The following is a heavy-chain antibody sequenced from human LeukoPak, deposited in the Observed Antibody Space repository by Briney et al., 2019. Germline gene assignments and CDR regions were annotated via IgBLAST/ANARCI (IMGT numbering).Heavy chain of an antibody. J-gene: IGHJ6*03. Sequence: SETLSLTCSVSGDSISSYYWSWIRQPPGKGLEWIGYIFYSGTTNYNPSLKSRVAISIDTSRTQFSLKLNSVTAADTAVYYCARVEEGYGSGRRENYYYYYMDVWGKGTTVTISS. CDR2: IFYSGTT. CDR1: GDSISSYY. D-gene: IGHD3-10*01. V-gene: IGHV4-59*13. CDR3: ARVEEGYGSGRRENYYYYYMDV.